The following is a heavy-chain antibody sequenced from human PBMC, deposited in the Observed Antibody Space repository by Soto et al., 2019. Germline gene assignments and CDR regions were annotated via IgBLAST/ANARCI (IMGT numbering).Heavy chain of an antibody. D-gene: IGHD1-20*01. J-gene: IGHJ3*02. Sequence: QVQLVQSGAEVKKPGASVKVSCKVSGYTLTELSMHWVRQAPGKGLEWMGGFDPEDGETIYAQKFQGRVTMNEDTSTYTGYMELSSLRSEDTAVYYFAREDKWNRYFDIWGQGTMVTVSA. CDR1: GYTLTELS. CDR3: AREDKWNRYFDI. V-gene: IGHV1-24*01. CDR2: FDPEDGET.